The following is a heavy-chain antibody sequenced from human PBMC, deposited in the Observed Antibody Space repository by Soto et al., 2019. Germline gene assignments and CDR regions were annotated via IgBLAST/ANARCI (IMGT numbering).Heavy chain of an antibody. CDR1: GYTLTSYG. Sequence: EASVKVSCKASGYTLTSYGISWVRQAPGQGLEWMGWISAYNGNTNYAQKLQGRVTMTTDTSTSTAYMELRSLRSDDTAVYYCATSRDNWNYEGYYYYYGMAVWGQVSRFIVS. CDR3: ATSRDNWNYEGYYYYYGMAV. J-gene: IGHJ6*02. D-gene: IGHD1-7*01. V-gene: IGHV1-18*01. CDR2: ISAYNGNT.